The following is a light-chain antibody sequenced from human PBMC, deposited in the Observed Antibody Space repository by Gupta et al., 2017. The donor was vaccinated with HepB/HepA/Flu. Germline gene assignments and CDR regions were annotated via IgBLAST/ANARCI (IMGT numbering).Light chain of an antibody. V-gene: IGKV6-21*01. Sequence: EIVLTQSPDFQSVTPKEKVTITCRATQSIGTSLHWYQHKPDQSPKLLIKYASQSCSGVPSRFSGSGAGTDFNLTINSWEAGDDATYFCQQTSSVPWTFGQGKKMEIK. CDR3: QQTSSVPWT. CDR1: QSIGTS. J-gene: IGKJ1*01. CDR2: YAS.